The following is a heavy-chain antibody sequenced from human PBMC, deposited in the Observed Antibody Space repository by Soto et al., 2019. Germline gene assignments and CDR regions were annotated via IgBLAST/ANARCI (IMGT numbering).Heavy chain of an antibody. J-gene: IGHJ4*02. D-gene: IGHD6-6*01. Sequence: GGSLRLSCTASGFTFGGYAMGWIRQAPGRGLEWVAFIRGRAYSATTEYAVSVKRRFTISRDDSKSIPYLQTNRLKPEDTAVYYCPSVAHPQCEISHYYFASWGPGNMVAVSS. V-gene: IGHV3-49*03. CDR2: IRGRAYSATT. CDR1: GFTFGGYA. CDR3: PSVAHPQCEISHYYFAS.